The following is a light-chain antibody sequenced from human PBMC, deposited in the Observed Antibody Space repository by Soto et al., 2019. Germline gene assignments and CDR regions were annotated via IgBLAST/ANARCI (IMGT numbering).Light chain of an antibody. V-gene: IGKV3-11*01. Sequence: IVLTQSPCTLSVSPGERATLSCRASQSISSYLAWYQQKPGQAPRLLIYGASNRATGIPARFSGSGSGTDFTLTISGLEPEDFAVYYCQQHANWPKTFGQGTKLDIK. CDR2: GAS. J-gene: IGKJ2*01. CDR3: QQHANWPKT. CDR1: QSISSY.